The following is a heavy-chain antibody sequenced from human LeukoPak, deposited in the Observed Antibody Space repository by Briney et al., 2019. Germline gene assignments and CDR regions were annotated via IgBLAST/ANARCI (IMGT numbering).Heavy chain of an antibody. CDR3: ARDTVRIAAAGTHFDY. V-gene: IGHV3-30*02. CDR1: GFTFSSYG. D-gene: IGHD6-13*01. Sequence: GGSLRLSCAASGFTFSSYGMHWVRQAPGKGLEWVAFIRYDGSNKYYADSVKGRFTISRDNSKNTLYLQMNSLRAEDTAVYYCARDTVRIAAAGTHFDYWGQGTLVTVSS. J-gene: IGHJ4*02. CDR2: IRYDGSNK.